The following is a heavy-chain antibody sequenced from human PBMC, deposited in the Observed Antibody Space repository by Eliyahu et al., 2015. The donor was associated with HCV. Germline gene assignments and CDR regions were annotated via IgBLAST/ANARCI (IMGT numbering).Heavy chain of an antibody. CDR2: IYYSGST. CDR1: GGSISSYY. CDR3: ARVRYVYAYYYYYGMDV. J-gene: IGHJ6*02. D-gene: IGHD2-2*01. V-gene: IGHV4-59*01. Sequence: QVQLQESGPGLVKPSETLSLTCXVSGGSISSYYWSWIRQPPGKGLEWIGYIYYSGSTNYNPSLKSRVTISVDTSKNQFSLKLSSVTAADTAVYYCARVRYVYAYYYYYGMDVWGQGTTVTVSS.